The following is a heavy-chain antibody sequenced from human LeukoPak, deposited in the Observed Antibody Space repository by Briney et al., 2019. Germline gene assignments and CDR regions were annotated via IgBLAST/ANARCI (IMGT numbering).Heavy chain of an antibody. Sequence: NRGESLKISCKASGYSFTSYWNCWVRQIPGKGLEWIGIIYPGDSDTRYSPSFQGQVTISADKSISTAYLQWSSLKASDTAMYYCARSYSMVLNWFDPWGQGTLVTVSS. V-gene: IGHV5-51*01. CDR1: GYSFTSYW. J-gene: IGHJ5*02. CDR2: IYPGDSDT. CDR3: ARSYSMVLNWFDP. D-gene: IGHD3-10*01.